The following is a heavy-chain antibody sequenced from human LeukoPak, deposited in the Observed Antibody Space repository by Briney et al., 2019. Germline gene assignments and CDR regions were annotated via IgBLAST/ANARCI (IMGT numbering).Heavy chain of an antibody. CDR2: IKSKTGGGTT. D-gene: IGHD3-10*01. CDR3: TTIALRGGHYFDY. J-gene: IGHJ4*02. V-gene: IGHV3-15*01. CDR1: GFTFSKAW. Sequence: GGSLRLSCAASGFTFSKAWMSWVRQAPGKGLEWVGRIKSKTGGGTTDYAAPVKGRLAISRDDSKNTLYLQINSLKTEDTAVYYCTTIALRGGHYFDYWGQGTLVTVSS.